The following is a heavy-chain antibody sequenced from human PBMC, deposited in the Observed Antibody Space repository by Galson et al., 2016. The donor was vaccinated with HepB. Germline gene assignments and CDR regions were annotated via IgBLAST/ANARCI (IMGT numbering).Heavy chain of an antibody. CDR2: TYYRSKWNN. Sequence: CAISGDSVSSNIAAWNWIRQSPSRGLEWLGRTYYRSKWNNDYVPSVKSRITISPDTSKNQFSLQLKSVTPEDTAVYYCTRVSFLGRGLTNWGQGILVTVSA. CDR3: TRVSFLGRGLTN. V-gene: IGHV6-1*01. CDR1: GDSVSSNIAA. J-gene: IGHJ4*02. D-gene: IGHD3/OR15-3a*01.